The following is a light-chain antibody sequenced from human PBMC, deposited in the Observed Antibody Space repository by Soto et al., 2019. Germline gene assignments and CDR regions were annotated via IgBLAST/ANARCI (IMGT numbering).Light chain of an antibody. CDR3: QQRSDGT. CDR2: DAS. Sequence: EIVLTQSPATLSLSPGERATLSCRASQSVSSYLAWYQQKPGQAPRLLIYDASNRATGIPARFSGSASGTDFTLTISSLEPEDFAVYYCQQRSDGTFGQGTKVEIK. V-gene: IGKV3-11*01. CDR1: QSVSSY. J-gene: IGKJ1*01.